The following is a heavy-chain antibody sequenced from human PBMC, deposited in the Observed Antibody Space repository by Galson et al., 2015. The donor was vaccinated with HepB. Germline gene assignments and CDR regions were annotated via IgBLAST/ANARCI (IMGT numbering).Heavy chain of an antibody. Sequence: SVKVSCKASGYTFTSYAMHWVRQAPGQRLEWMGWINAGNGNTKYSQKFQGRVTITRDTSASTAYMELSSLRSEDTAVYYCAISKWFGELSLQYDYWGQGTLVAVFS. CDR1: GYTFTSYA. J-gene: IGHJ4*02. CDR2: INAGNGNT. D-gene: IGHD3-10*01. V-gene: IGHV1-3*01. CDR3: AISKWFGELSLQYDY.